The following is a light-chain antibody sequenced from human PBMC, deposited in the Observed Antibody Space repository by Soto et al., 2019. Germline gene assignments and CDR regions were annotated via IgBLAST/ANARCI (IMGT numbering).Light chain of an antibody. J-gene: IGLJ1*01. CDR1: SSDVGGYNL. CDR3: CSYAGSYTYV. CDR2: NVI. Sequence: QSVLTQPRSVSGSPGQSVTISCTGTSSDVGGYNLVSWYQHHPGKAPKLMIYNVIQRPSGVPDRFSASKSGNTASLTISGLQAEDEADYYCCSYAGSYTYVFGTGTKLTVL. V-gene: IGLV2-11*01.